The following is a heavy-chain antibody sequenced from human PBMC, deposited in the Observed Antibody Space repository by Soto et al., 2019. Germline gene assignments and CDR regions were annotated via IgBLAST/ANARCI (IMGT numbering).Heavy chain of an antibody. J-gene: IGHJ6*02. Sequence: EVQLLESGGGLVQPGGSLRLSCAASGFTFTSYAMNWVRQAPGKGLEWVSAISGSGGSTYYADSVKGRFTISRDNSKNTVSLQMTSLSAEDTAVYYCAKDGSTVDTPLGMDVWGQGTTVTVSS. CDR3: AKDGSTVDTPLGMDV. CDR1: GFTFTSYA. V-gene: IGHV3-23*01. CDR2: ISGSGGST. D-gene: IGHD5-18*01.